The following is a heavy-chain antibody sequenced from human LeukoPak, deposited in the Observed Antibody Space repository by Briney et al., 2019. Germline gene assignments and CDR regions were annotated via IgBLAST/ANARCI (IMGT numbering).Heavy chain of an antibody. D-gene: IGHD3-10*01. CDR1: GGSISSHY. CDR3: ASSGLVRRGAKFDY. Sequence: KASETLSLTCTVSGGSISSHYWSWIRQPPGKGLEWIGYIYYSGSTNYNPSLKSRVTISVDTSKNQFSLKLSSVTAADTAVYYCASSGLVRRGAKFDYWGQGTLVTVSS. J-gene: IGHJ4*02. CDR2: IYYSGST. V-gene: IGHV4-59*11.